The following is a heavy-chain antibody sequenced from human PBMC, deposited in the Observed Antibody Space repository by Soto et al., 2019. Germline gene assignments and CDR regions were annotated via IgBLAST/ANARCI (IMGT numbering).Heavy chain of an antibody. V-gene: IGHV3-7*05. D-gene: IGHD6-6*01. CDR3: ATTRRSSSVDF. CDR1: GFIFSNYW. CDR2: IKEDGSDK. Sequence: GSLRLSCAASGFIFSNYWMSWVRQAPGKGLEWVANIKEDGSDKYYVDSVKGRFTISRDNAKNSLYLQMNSLRVEDTAVYYCATTRRSSSVDFWGQGTLVTVSS. J-gene: IGHJ4*02.